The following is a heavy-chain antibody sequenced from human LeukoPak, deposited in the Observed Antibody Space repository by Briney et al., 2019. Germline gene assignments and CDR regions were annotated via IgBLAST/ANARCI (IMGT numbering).Heavy chain of an antibody. V-gene: IGHV4-4*07. CDR1: GGSISSYY. J-gene: IGHJ5*02. CDR3: ARGVSEVPAAISWFDP. Sequence: SETLSLTCTVSGGSISSYYWSWIRQPAGKGLEWIGRIYTSGSTNYNPSLKSRVTMSVGTSKNQFSLKLSSVTAADTAVYYCARGVSEVPAAISWFDPWGQGTLVTVSS. CDR2: IYTSGST. D-gene: IGHD2-2*01.